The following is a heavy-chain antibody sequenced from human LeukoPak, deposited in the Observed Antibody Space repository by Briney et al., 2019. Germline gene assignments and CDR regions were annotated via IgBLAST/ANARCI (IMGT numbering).Heavy chain of an antibody. Sequence: PSETLSLTCTVSGGSISSYYWSWIRQPPGKGLEWIGEINHSGSTNYNPSLKSRVTISVDTSKNQFSLKLSSVTAADKAVYYCARGKEYSSGWYYYYYMDVWGKGTTVTVSS. J-gene: IGHJ6*03. CDR3: ARGKEYSSGWYYYYYMDV. V-gene: IGHV4-34*01. D-gene: IGHD6-19*01. CDR2: INHSGST. CDR1: GGSISSYY.